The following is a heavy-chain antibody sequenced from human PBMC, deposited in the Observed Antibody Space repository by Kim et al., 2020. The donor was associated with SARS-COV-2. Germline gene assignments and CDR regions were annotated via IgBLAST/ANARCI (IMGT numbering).Heavy chain of an antibody. CDR3: ARQLPIVVVPAATAGWFDP. D-gene: IGHD2-2*01. J-gene: IGHJ5*02. V-gene: IGHV4-31*03. CDR1: GGSISSGGYY. Sequence: SETLSLTCTVSGGSISSGGYYWSWIRQHPGKGLEWIGYIYYSGSTYYNPSLKSRVTISVDTSKNQFSLKLSSVTAADTAVYYCARQLPIVVVPAATAGWFDPWGQGTLVSVSS. CDR2: IYYSGST.